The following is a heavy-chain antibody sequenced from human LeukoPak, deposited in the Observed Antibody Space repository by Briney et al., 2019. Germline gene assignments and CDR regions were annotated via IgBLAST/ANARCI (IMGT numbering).Heavy chain of an antibody. CDR2: IRYDGSNK. V-gene: IGHV3-30*02. Sequence: GGSLRLSCAASGFTFSSYGMHWVRQAPGKGLEWVAFIRYDGSNKYYADSVKGRFTISRDNSKNTLYLQMNSLRAEDTAVYYCAKDRDSSSWFIGGFDYWGQGTLVTVSS. D-gene: IGHD6-13*01. CDR1: GFTFSSYG. J-gene: IGHJ4*02. CDR3: AKDRDSSSWFIGGFDY.